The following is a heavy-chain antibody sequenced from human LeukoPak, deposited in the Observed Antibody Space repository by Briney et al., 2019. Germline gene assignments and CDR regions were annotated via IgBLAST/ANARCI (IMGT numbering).Heavy chain of an antibody. Sequence: GGSLRLSCSASGFTFSTYEMNWVRQTPGKGLEWVAHIISGGTTQYYADSVRGRFTVSRDNAKNSLYLQMNRLRAEDTAVYYCSRGLNVGGQGTLVSVSS. CDR2: IISGGTTQ. J-gene: IGHJ4*02. CDR3: SRGLNV. CDR1: GFTFSTYE. V-gene: IGHV3-48*03.